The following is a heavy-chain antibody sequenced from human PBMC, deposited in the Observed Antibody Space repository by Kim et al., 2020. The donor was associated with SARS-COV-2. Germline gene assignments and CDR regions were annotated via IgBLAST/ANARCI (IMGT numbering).Heavy chain of an antibody. J-gene: IGHJ6*02. V-gene: IGHV6-1*01. CDR1: GDSVSSNSAA. CDR3: ARGHIAAAGTPYYYYGMDV. D-gene: IGHD6-13*01. CDR2: TYYRSKWYN. Sequence: SQTLSLTCAISGDSVSSNSAAWNWIRQSPSRGLEWLGRTYYRSKWYNDYAVSVKSRITINPDTSKNQFSLQLNSVTPEDTAVYYCARGHIAAAGTPYYYYGMDVWGQGTTVTVSS.